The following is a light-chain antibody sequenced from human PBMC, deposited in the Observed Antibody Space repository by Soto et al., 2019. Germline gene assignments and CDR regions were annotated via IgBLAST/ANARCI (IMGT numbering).Light chain of an antibody. CDR3: CSYSGSSTIVV. CDR1: SSDVGGYNY. V-gene: IGLV2-14*03. Sequence: QSVLTQPVSVSGSPGQSITISCTGTSSDVGGYNYVSWYQQHPGKAPRLMIVDVDNRPSGVSTRFSGSKSGNTASLTISGLQAEDEADYYCCSYSGSSTIVVFGGGTKLTVL. J-gene: IGLJ2*01. CDR2: DVD.